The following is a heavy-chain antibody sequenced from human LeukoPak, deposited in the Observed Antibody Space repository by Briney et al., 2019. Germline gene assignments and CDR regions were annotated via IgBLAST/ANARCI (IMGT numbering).Heavy chain of an antibody. D-gene: IGHD2-2*01. CDR1: GFSVSSNY. CDR3: ARDSRYCSSTNCYYDY. Sequence: GGSLRLPCAASGFSVSSNYMSWVRQAPGKGLEWVSVIYSGGDTYYADSVKGRFTISGDNSKNTLYLQMNSLRAEDTAVYYCARDSRYCSSTNCYYDYWSQGTLVTVSS. V-gene: IGHV3-53*01. CDR2: IYSGGDT. J-gene: IGHJ4*02.